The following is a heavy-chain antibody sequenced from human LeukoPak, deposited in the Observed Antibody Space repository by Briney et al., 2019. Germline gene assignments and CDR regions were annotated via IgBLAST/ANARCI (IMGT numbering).Heavy chain of an antibody. J-gene: IGHJ4*02. CDR3: ARHSSNSGSYSSFDY. V-gene: IGHV5-51*01. D-gene: IGHD1-26*01. Sequence: GESLKISCKGSGYSFTNYWIGWVRQMPGKGLEWMGIIYPGDSDTRYSPSFRGQVTISADKSISTAYLQWSSLKASDTAMYYCARHSSNSGSYSSFDYWGQGTLVTVSS. CDR1: GYSFTNYW. CDR2: IYPGDSDT.